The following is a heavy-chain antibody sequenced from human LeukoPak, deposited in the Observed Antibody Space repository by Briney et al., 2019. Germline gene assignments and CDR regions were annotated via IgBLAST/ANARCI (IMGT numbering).Heavy chain of an antibody. J-gene: IGHJ3*02. Sequence: ASVKVSCKVSGYTLTELSMHWVRQAPGKGLEWMGGFDPEDGETIYAQKFQGRVTMTRDTSISTAYMELSRLRSDDTAVYYCASLPWSSGRWAFDIWGQGTMVTVSS. CDR2: FDPEDGET. D-gene: IGHD3-22*01. V-gene: IGHV1-24*01. CDR1: GYTLTELS. CDR3: ASLPWSSGRWAFDI.